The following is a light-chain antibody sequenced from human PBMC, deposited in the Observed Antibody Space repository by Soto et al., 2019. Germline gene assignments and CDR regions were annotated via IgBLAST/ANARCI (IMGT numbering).Light chain of an antibody. CDR3: QQYNDWPLYT. J-gene: IGKJ2*01. CDR2: GAS. Sequence: EIVMTQSPTIVSVSPGERATLSCRASQSVNSNLAWYQQKPGQAPRLLISGASTRAPGIAARFSGSGSGTNFTLSISGLQSADFAVYYWQQYNDWPLYTFGQGTKLEIK. CDR1: QSVNSN. V-gene: IGKV3-15*01.